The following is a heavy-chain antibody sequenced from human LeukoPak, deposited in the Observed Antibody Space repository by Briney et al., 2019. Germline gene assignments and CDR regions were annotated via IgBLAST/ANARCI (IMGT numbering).Heavy chain of an antibody. J-gene: IGHJ5*01. Sequence: GGSLRLSCAAFGFSSCTSGMHWGRQAPGKGLEWVAVLWYDGVNTYYADSVKGRFTISRDNSKNTLYLQMNSLRAEDAAVYYCAIAQDSRSWYLGSWGHGTLVTVSS. CDR2: LWYDGVNT. CDR1: GFSSCTSG. V-gene: IGHV3-33*01. CDR3: AIAQDSRSWYLGS. D-gene: IGHD6-13*01.